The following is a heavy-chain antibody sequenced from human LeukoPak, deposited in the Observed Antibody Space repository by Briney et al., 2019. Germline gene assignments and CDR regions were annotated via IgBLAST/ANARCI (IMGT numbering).Heavy chain of an antibody. Sequence: ASVKVSCKVSGYTLTELSMHWVRQAPGQGLEWMGGIIPIFGTANYAQKFQGRVTITADESTSTAYMELRSLRSEDTAVYYCARDQRTYYLGSGSYYKVGRLDFWGQGTLVTVSS. CDR3: ARDQRTYYLGSGSYYKVGRLDF. J-gene: IGHJ4*02. D-gene: IGHD3-10*01. CDR2: IIPIFGTA. CDR1: GYTLTELS. V-gene: IGHV1-69*13.